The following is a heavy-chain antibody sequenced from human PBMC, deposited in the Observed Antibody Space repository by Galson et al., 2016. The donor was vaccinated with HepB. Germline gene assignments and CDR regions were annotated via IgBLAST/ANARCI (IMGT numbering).Heavy chain of an antibody. CDR3: ARGYLHSGVDF. D-gene: IGHD2-21*01. CDR2: TYYETKFYT. J-gene: IGHJ4*02. V-gene: IGHV6-1*01. CDR1: GDSVSSNVDS. Sequence: CAISGDSVSSNVDSWNWIRQSPSRGLEWLGRTYYETKFYTEYALSVQSRITINPDSSRNQFSLQLNSVTHDDTAVYYCARGYLHSGVDFWGQGTLVTVSS.